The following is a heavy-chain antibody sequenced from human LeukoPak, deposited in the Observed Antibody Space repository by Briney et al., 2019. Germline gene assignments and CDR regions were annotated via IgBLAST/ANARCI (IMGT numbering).Heavy chain of an antibody. CDR2: IYYSGST. D-gene: IGHD1-26*01. CDR1: GGSISSYY. Sequence: SETLSLTCTVSGGSISSYYWSWIRQPPGKGLEWIGYIYYSGSTNYNPSLKSRVTISVDTSKNQFSLKLSSVTAADTAVYYCARDRARVGASVYYYYGIDVWGQGTTVTVSS. CDR3: ARDRARVGASVYYYYGIDV. V-gene: IGHV4-59*01. J-gene: IGHJ6*02.